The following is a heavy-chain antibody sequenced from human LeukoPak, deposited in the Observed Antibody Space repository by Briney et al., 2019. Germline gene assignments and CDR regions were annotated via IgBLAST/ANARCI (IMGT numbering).Heavy chain of an antibody. V-gene: IGHV7-4-1*02. CDR3: ARVYTYYFDNSGLTGRDWFDP. CDR1: GYTFTNYA. J-gene: IGHJ5*02. D-gene: IGHD3-22*01. Sequence: ASVKVSCKASGYTFTNYALNWVRQAPGQGLEWMGWINTNSGNPTYAQGFTGRFVFSLDTSVNTAYLQISSLKTEDTAVYYCARVYTYYFDNSGLTGRDWFDPWGQGTLVTVSS. CDR2: INTNSGNP.